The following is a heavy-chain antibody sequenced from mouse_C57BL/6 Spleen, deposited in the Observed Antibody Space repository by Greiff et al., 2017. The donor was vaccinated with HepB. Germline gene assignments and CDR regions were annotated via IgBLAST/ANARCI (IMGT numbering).Heavy chain of an antibody. V-gene: IGHV2-4*01. D-gene: IGHD2-12*01. CDR3: AKNSGLYSWFAY. CDR2: IWSGGST. Sequence: QVPLKESGPGLVQPSQSLSITCTVSGFSLTSYGVHWVRQPPGKGLEWLGVIWSGGSTDYNAAFISRLSISKDNSKSQVFFKMNSLQADDTAIYYCAKNSGLYSWFAYRGQGTLVTVSA. CDR1: GFSLTSYG. J-gene: IGHJ3*01.